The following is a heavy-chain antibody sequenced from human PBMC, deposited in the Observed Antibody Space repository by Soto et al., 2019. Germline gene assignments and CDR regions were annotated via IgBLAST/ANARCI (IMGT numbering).Heavy chain of an antibody. Sequence: LRLSCAASGFTFRTYDLSWVRQAPGKGLEWVSSISGSGSSAYYADSVKGRFTISRDNSKDTLYLQMNSLRAEDTALYYCAKTIFSGFGVVPPFESWGLG. D-gene: IGHD2-21*01. V-gene: IGHV3-23*01. CDR2: ISGSGSSA. J-gene: IGHJ4*02. CDR1: GFTFRTYD. CDR3: AKTIFSGFGVVPPFES.